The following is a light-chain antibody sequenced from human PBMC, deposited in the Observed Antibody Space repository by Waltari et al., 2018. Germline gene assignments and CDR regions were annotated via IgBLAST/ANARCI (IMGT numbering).Light chain of an antibody. CDR2: KES. CDR1: AFPKRY. V-gene: IGLV3-25*03. CDR3: QSVDSTGSYVV. Sequence: SDDLTQPPSVSVSPGQTARITCSGDAFPKRYAYWYQQNPGQAPVLMIFKESERPSGIPERFSGSSSGTMGTLTISGVQAEDEADYYCQSVDSTGSYVVFGGGTKLTVL. J-gene: IGLJ2*01.